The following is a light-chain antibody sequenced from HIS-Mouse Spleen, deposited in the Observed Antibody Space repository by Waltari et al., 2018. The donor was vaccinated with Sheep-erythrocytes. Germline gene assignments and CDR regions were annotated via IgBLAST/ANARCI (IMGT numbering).Light chain of an antibody. Sequence: QSALTQPRSVSGSPGQSVTISCTGTSSDVGGYHYVSWYPPPPGKAPKLMIYDVSKRPSGVPDRFSGSKSGNTASLTISGIQAEDEADYYCCSYAGSYNHVFATGTKVTVL. CDR1: SSDVGGYHY. V-gene: IGLV2-11*01. J-gene: IGLJ1*01. CDR3: CSYAGSYNHV. CDR2: DVS.